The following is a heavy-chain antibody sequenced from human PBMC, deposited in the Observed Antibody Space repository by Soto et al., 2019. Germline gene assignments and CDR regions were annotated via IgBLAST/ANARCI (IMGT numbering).Heavy chain of an antibody. J-gene: IGHJ3*02. Sequence: GGSLRLSCAASGFTFSSYWMSWVRQAPGKGLEWVANIKQDGSEKYYVDSVKGRFTISRDNAKNSLYLQMNSLRAEDTAVYYCARRSGHIVLMVYAIPGAFDIWGQGTMVTVSS. D-gene: IGHD2-8*01. CDR2: IKQDGSEK. CDR1: GFTFSSYW. CDR3: ARRSGHIVLMVYAIPGAFDI. V-gene: IGHV3-7*01.